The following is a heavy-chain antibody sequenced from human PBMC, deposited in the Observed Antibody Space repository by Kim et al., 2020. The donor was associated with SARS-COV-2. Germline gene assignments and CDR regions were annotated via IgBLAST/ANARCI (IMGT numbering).Heavy chain of an antibody. V-gene: IGHV4-34*01. CDR1: GGSFSGYY. D-gene: IGHD5-12*01. J-gene: IGHJ6*02. CDR2: INHSGST. CDR3: ARGRVRGVATTPKHYYYYGMDV. Sequence: SETLSLTCAVYGGSFSGYYWSWIRQPPGKGLEWIGEINHSGSTNYNPSLKSRVTISVDTSKNQFSLKLSSVTAADTAVYYCARGRVRGVATTPKHYYYYGMDVWGQGTTVTVSS.